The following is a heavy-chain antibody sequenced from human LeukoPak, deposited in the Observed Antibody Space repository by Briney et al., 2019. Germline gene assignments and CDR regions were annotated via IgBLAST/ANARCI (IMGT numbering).Heavy chain of an antibody. D-gene: IGHD6-6*01. CDR3: ARERIAARRGTPGY. Sequence: ASVKVSCKASGYTFTGYYMHWVRQAPGQGLEWMGWINPNSGGTNYAQKFQGRVTMTREKATSTAYMELSRLRSDDTAVYYCARERIAARRGTPGYWGQGTLVTVSP. V-gene: IGHV1-2*02. CDR2: INPNSGGT. J-gene: IGHJ4*02. CDR1: GYTFTGYY.